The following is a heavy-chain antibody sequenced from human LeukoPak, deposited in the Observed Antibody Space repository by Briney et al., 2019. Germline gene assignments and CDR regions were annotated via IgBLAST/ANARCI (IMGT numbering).Heavy chain of an antibody. V-gene: IGHV1-8*01. Sequence: ASVKVSCKASGYTFTSCDINWVRQAIGQGLEWMGWMNPNSGNTGYAQKFQGRVTMTRNTSISTAYMELSSLRSEDTAVYYCARGRVSSWYPVAFDYWGQGTLVTVSS. D-gene: IGHD6-13*01. J-gene: IGHJ4*02. CDR1: GYTFTSCD. CDR3: ARGRVSSWYPVAFDY. CDR2: MNPNSGNT.